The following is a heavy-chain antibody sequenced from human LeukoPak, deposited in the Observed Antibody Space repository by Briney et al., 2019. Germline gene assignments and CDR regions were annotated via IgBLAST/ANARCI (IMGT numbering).Heavy chain of an antibody. J-gene: IGHJ6*03. V-gene: IGHV4-39*01. Sequence: SETLSLTCTVSGASFSGSPYYWGWLRQPPGMGLEWLGSIYSSGSTYYNASLQSRVTISIETSKNQYFLKLSSVTAADTAFYYCARLPQYYYHYMDVWGKGTTVTISS. CDR1: GASFSGSPYY. CDR2: IYSSGST. CDR3: ARLPQYYYHYMDV.